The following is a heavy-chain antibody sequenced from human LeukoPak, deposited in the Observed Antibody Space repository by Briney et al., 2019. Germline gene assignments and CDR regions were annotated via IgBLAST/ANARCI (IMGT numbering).Heavy chain of an antibody. J-gene: IGHJ6*03. V-gene: IGHV3-30*04. D-gene: IGHD1-26*01. Sequence: GGSLRLSCVASGFTFTGHSMHWVRQAPGKGLEWVAVVADDEKTIFYADSLKGRFTVSRDNSKNTVYLQMNSLRDEDTAVYYCARGYSGSYRREMDYYYYMDVWGKGTTVTVSS. CDR1: GFTFTGHS. CDR2: VADDEKTI. CDR3: ARGYSGSYRREMDYYYYMDV.